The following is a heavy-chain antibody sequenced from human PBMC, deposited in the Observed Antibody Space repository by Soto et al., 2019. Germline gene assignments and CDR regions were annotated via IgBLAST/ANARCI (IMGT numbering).Heavy chain of an antibody. V-gene: IGHV4-61*01. CDR1: GGSVSSGSYY. Sequence: QVQLQESGPGLVEPSETLSLTCTVSGGSVSSGSYYWSWIRQPPGKGLEWIGYIYYSGSTNYNPSLKSRVTISVDTSKNQFSLKLSSVTAADTAVYYCARDYGDYFDYWGQGTLVTVSS. J-gene: IGHJ4*02. CDR2: IYYSGST. D-gene: IGHD4-17*01. CDR3: ARDYGDYFDY.